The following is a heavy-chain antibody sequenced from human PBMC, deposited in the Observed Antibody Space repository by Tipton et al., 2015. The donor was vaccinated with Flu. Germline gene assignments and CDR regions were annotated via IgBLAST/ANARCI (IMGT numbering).Heavy chain of an antibody. CDR2: ISFDGNNK. CDR1: GFTFSSFG. V-gene: IGHV3-30*18. J-gene: IGHJ4*02. CDR3: AKDLYSSGWNPKGGDD. D-gene: IGHD6-19*01. Sequence: AASGFTFSSFGLHWVRQAPGKGLEWMTFISFDGNNKYYADSVKGRFTVSRDNSKTTLYLQMNSLRIEDTAVYYCAKDLYSSGWNPKGGDDWGQGALVTVSS.